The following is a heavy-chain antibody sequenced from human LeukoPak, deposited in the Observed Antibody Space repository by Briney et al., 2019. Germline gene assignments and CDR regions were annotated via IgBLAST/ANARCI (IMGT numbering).Heavy chain of an antibody. CDR1: GFTFSSYW. D-gene: IGHD4-23*01. CDR2: IKQDGSEK. V-gene: IGHV3-7*01. J-gene: IGHJ4*02. Sequence: PGGSLRLSCAASGFTFSSYWMSWVRQAPGKGLEWVANIKQDGSEKYYVDSVKGRFTISRDNAKNSLYLQMNSLRAEDTAVYYCAKWQERWVALLEYWGQGTLVTVSS. CDR3: AKWQERWVALLEY.